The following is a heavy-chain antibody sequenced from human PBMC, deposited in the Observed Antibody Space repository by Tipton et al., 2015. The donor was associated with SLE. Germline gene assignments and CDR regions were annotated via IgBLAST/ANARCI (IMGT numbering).Heavy chain of an antibody. Sequence: CAVSGFSVSSNFMSWVRQAPGKGLEWLSVIYSSGTPYYAESVKGRFTISRDNSRNTLFLQIDSLGLEDTAVYYCARNGAGYYSAGYFDYWGPGTLVSVS. CDR2: IYSSGTP. CDR3: ARNGAGYYSAGYFDY. V-gene: IGHV3-66*01. D-gene: IGHD3-22*01. CDR1: GFSVSSNF. J-gene: IGHJ4*02.